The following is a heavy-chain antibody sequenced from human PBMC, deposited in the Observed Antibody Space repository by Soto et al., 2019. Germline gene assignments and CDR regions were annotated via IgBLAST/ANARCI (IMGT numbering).Heavy chain of an antibody. CDR2: ISYDGSNK. J-gene: IGHJ4*02. CDR1: GFTFSSHG. CDR3: VKGRLSGYYYAAVFDY. Sequence: QVQLVESGGGVVQPGRSLRLSCEASGFTFSSHGMHWVRQAPGKGLEWVAVISYDGSNKYYADSVKGRFTISRDNSKNTLYLQMNTLRAEDTAVYYCVKGRLSGYYYAAVFDYWGQGTLVTVSS. D-gene: IGHD3-3*01. V-gene: IGHV3-30*18.